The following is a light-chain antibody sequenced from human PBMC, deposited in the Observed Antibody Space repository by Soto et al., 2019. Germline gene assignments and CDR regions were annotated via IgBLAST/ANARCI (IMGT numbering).Light chain of an antibody. V-gene: IGLV1-47*01. CDR2: RNS. Sequence: QAVLTQPPSASGTPGQRVTISCSGSSSNIGSNYVYWYQQLPGTVPQLLIYRNSERPSGVPDRFSGSKSGTSGSLAISGLRSEYEADYYCAAWDDSLSGVVFGGGTKLTVL. J-gene: IGLJ2*01. CDR1: SSNIGSNY. CDR3: AAWDDSLSGVV.